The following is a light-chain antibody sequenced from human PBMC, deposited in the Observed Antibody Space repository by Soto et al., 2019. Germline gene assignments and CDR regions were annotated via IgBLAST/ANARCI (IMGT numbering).Light chain of an antibody. CDR1: QSISSW. CDR2: DAC. Sequence: DIQMTQSPSTLSASVGDRVTITCRASQSISSWLAWYQQKPGKAPKLLIYDACSLESGVPSRFSGSGSGTEFTLTISSLQPDDFATYYCQQYNSFALTFCGGTKVEIK. V-gene: IGKV1-5*01. CDR3: QQYNSFALT. J-gene: IGKJ4*01.